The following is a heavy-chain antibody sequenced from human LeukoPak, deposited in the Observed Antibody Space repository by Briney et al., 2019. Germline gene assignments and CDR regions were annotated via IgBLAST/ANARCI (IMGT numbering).Heavy chain of an antibody. V-gene: IGHV3-30*04. D-gene: IGHD3-9*01. CDR2: ISYDGSNK. CDR3: AKDRIDMRRSLDY. J-gene: IGHJ4*02. CDR1: GFTFSSYA. Sequence: TGGSLRLSCAASGFTFSSYAMHWVRQAPGKGLEWVAVISYDGSNKYYADSVKGRFTISRDNSKNTLYLQMNSLRAEDTAVYYCAKDRIDMRRSLDYWGQGTLVTVSS.